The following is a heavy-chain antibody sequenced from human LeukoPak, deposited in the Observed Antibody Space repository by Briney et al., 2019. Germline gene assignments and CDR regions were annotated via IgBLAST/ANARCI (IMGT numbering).Heavy chain of an antibody. CDR1: GGSFSDYF. V-gene: IGHV4-34*01. Sequence: SGTLSLTCAVYGGSFSDYFWSWIRQPPGKGLEWIGEITHSGSTNYNPSLKSRVTISVDTSKNQFSLKLSSVTAADTAVYYCARGLVNGDYSYWGQGTLVTVSS. CDR2: ITHSGST. CDR3: ARGLVNGDYSY. D-gene: IGHD4-17*01. J-gene: IGHJ4*02.